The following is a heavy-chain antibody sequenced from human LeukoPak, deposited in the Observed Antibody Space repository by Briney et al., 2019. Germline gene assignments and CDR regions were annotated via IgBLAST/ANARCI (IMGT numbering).Heavy chain of an antibody. CDR1: GGSLSGYY. CDR2: INHSGST. D-gene: IGHD6-19*01. J-gene: IGHJ5*02. Sequence: PSETLSLTCAVYGGSLSGYYWSWIRQPPGKGLEWIGEINHSGSTNYNPSLKSRVTISVDTSKNQFSLKLSSVTAADTAMYYCASAVAGMGYNWFDPWGQGTLVTVSS. V-gene: IGHV4-34*01. CDR3: ASAVAGMGYNWFDP.